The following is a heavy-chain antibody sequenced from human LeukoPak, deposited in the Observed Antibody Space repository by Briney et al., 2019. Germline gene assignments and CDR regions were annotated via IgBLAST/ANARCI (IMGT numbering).Heavy chain of an antibody. J-gene: IGHJ4*02. CDR1: GGSISSSGYY. V-gene: IGHV4-39*01. D-gene: IGHD3-10*01. Sequence: SETLSLTCTVSGGSISSSGYYWGCIRLPPGKGLEWIGSIYYCESTYYNPSLKSRVTISVDTSKNQFSLKLSSVTAADTAVYYCARLRESGSYLGYFDYWGQGTLVTVSS. CDR2: IYYCEST. CDR3: ARLRESGSYLGYFDY.